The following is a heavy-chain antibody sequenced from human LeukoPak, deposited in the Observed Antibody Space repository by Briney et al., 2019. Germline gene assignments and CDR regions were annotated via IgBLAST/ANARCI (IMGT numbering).Heavy chain of an antibody. J-gene: IGHJ6*03. CDR3: ARALARITMVRGVTSVVNYYMDV. D-gene: IGHD3-10*01. CDR2: ISSSSSYI. Sequence: GGSLRLSCAASGFTFSSYSMNWVRQAPGKGLEWVSSISSSSSYIYYADSVKGRFTISRDNAKNSLYLQMNSLRAGDTAVYYCARALARITMVRGVTSVVNYYMDVWGKGTTVTISS. V-gene: IGHV3-21*01. CDR1: GFTFSSYS.